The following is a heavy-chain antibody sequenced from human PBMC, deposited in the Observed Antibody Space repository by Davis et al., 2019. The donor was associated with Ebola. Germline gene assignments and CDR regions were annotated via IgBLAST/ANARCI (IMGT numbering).Heavy chain of an antibody. CDR3: ARDSGYSWGIDY. V-gene: IGHV4-34*01. CDR2: INHSGST. J-gene: IGHJ4*02. Sequence: MPSETLSLTCAVYGGSFSGYYWSWIRQPPGKGLEWIGEINHSGSTNYNPSLKSRVTISVDKSKNQFSLKLSSVTAADTAVYYCARDSGYSWGIDYWGQGTLITVSS. CDR1: GGSFSGYY. D-gene: IGHD5-18*01.